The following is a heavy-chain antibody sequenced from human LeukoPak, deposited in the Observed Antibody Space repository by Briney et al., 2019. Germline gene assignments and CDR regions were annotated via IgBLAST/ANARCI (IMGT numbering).Heavy chain of an antibody. CDR1: GFAFSSDA. CDR2: IDVSGDST. Sequence: GGSLRLSCAASGFAFSSDAMTWVRQTPGRGLEWVSTIDVSGDSTHYADSVKGRFTISRDNSKNTLHLQVNSLRVEDTAVYYCAKDVSKFIGASDTWGQGTMVTVSS. D-gene: IGHD2-8*01. V-gene: IGHV3-23*01. CDR3: AKDVSKFIGASDT. J-gene: IGHJ3*02.